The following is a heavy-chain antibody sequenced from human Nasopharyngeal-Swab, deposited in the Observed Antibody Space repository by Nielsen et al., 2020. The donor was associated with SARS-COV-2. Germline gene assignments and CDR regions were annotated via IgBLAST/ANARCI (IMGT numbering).Heavy chain of an antibody. V-gene: IGHV4-59*08. J-gene: IGHJ4*02. Sequence: GSLRLSCTVSGGSIRSYYWSWIRQPPGKGLEWIGYIYYSGSTYYNPSLKSRVTISVDTSKNQFSLKLSSVTAADTAVYYCARRGIAVAGSFDYWGQGTLVTVSS. CDR3: ARRGIAVAGSFDY. CDR1: GGSIRSYY. D-gene: IGHD6-19*01. CDR2: IYYSGST.